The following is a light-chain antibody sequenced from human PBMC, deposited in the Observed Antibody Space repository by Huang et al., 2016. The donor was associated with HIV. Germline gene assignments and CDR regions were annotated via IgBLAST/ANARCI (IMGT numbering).Light chain of an antibody. CDR2: KAS. V-gene: IGKV1-5*03. CDR3: QQYDSYWT. Sequence: DVQMTQSPSTLSAYVGDRITITCRASQSINNYLAWYQQKARKAPDLLIYKASTLDSGVPSRFSGSGSGTTFTLTISNLQPDDFATYYCQQYDSYWTFGQGTKVE. J-gene: IGKJ1*01. CDR1: QSINNY.